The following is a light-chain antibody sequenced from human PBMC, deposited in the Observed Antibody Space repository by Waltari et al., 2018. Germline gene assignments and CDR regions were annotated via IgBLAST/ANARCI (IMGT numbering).Light chain of an antibody. V-gene: IGKV1-39*01. J-gene: IGKJ3*01. CDR3: QQSYSTPFT. CDR2: AAS. CDR1: QSISSY. Sequence: DIKMTQSPSSLSASVGDRVTITCRASQSISSYLNWYQQKPGKAPNLLIYAASSLQSGVPSRFSGSGSGTDFTLTISSLRPEDFATYYCQQSYSTPFTFGPGTKVEIK.